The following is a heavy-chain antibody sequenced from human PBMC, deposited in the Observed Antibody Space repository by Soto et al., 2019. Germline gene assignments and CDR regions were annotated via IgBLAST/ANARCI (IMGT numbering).Heavy chain of an antibody. D-gene: IGHD3-22*01. CDR2: ISSSSSYI. CDR3: ARGAYYYDSSSYYGY. CDR1: GFTFSSYS. J-gene: IGHJ4*02. Sequence: ESGGGLVKPGGSLRLSCAASGFTFSSYSMNWVRQAPGKGLEWVSSISSSSSYIYYADSVKGRFTISRDNAKNSLYLQMNSLRAEDTAVYYCARGAYYYDSSSYYGYWGQGTLVTVSS. V-gene: IGHV3-21*01.